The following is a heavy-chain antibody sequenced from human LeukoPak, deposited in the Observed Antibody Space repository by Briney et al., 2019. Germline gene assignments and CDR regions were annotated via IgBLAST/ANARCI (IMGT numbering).Heavy chain of an antibody. D-gene: IGHD6-13*01. CDR3: AKDMNPVPSATWYLMDY. Sequence: TGGSLRLSCAASAFTFDDYAMHWVRHAPGQGLEWVSLISGDGGSTHYADSVKGRFTISRDNSKNSLYLQMNSLRTEDTALYYCAKDMNPVPSATWYLMDYWGQGTLVTVSS. CDR1: AFTFDDYA. V-gene: IGHV3-43*02. J-gene: IGHJ4*02. CDR2: ISGDGGST.